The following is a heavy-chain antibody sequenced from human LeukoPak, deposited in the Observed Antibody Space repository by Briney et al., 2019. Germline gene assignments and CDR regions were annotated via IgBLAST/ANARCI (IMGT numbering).Heavy chain of an antibody. CDR2: IIPIFGTA. V-gene: IGHV1-69*05. J-gene: IGHJ4*02. Sequence: SVKVSCKASGGTFSSYAISWVRQAPGQGLEWMGGIIPIFGTANYAQKLQGRVTMTTDTSTSTAYMELRSLRSDDTAVYYCARDNPRCCGVIPSNIDDYWGQGTLVTVSS. D-gene: IGHD2/OR15-2a*01. CDR3: ARDNPRCCGVIPSNIDDY. CDR1: GGTFSSYA.